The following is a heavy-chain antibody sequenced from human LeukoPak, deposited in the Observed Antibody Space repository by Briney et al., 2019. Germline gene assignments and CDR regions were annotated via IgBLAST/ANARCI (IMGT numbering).Heavy chain of an antibody. D-gene: IGHD3-22*01. Sequence: SETLSLTCTVSGGSISSYYWSWIRQPPGKGLEWIGEINHSGSTNYNPSLKSRVTISVDTSKNQFSLKLSSVTAADTAVYYCARTSSDSSGYYSPYYFDYWGQGTLVTVSS. V-gene: IGHV4-34*01. CDR1: GGSISSYY. J-gene: IGHJ4*02. CDR3: ARTSSDSSGYYSPYYFDY. CDR2: INHSGST.